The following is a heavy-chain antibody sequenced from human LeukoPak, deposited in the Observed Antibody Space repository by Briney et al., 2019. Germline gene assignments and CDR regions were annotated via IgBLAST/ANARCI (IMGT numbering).Heavy chain of an antibody. CDR1: GFTFSSYW. D-gene: IGHD3-10*01. CDR3: ARDGRLYGSGSYRFDY. CDR2: IKQDGSEK. J-gene: IGHJ4*02. V-gene: IGHV3-7*01. Sequence: PGGSLRLSCAASGFTFSSYWMSWVRQAPGKGLEWVANIKQDGSEKYYVDSVKGRFTISRDNAKNSLYLQMNSLRAEDTAVYYCARDGRLYGSGSYRFDYWGQGTLVTVSS.